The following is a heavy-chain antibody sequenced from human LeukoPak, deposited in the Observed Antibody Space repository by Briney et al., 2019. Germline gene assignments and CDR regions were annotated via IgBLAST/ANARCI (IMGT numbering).Heavy chain of an antibody. J-gene: IGHJ3*02. D-gene: IGHD4-17*01. CDR3: ARLHDYGDYAVSDAFDI. V-gene: IGHV5-51*01. CDR1: GYIFTSYW. Sequence: GESLKISCKGSGYIFTSYWIGWVRQMPGKGLEWMGIIYPGDSDTRYSPSFQGQVTISADKSISTAYLQWSSLKASDTAMYYCARLHDYGDYAVSDAFDIWGQGTMVTVSS. CDR2: IYPGDSDT.